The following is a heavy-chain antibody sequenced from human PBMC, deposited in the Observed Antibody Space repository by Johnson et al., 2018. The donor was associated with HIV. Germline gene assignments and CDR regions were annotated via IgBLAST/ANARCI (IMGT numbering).Heavy chain of an antibody. J-gene: IGHJ3*02. CDR3: AKEGNYNFWSGYHHDAFDI. D-gene: IGHD3-3*01. Sequence: QVQLVESGGGVVQPGRSLRLSCAASGFTFSNYAMHWVRQAPGKGLEWLSVISYDGSYKYYADSVKGRFTISRDNSKNTLYLQMNSLRAEDTAVYYCAKEGNYNFWSGYHHDAFDIWGQGTMVTVSS. CDR2: ISYDGSYK. V-gene: IGHV3-30*04. CDR1: GFTFSNYA.